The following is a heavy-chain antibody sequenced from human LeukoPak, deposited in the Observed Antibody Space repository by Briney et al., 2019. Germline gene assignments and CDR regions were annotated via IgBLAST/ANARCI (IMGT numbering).Heavy chain of an antibody. J-gene: IGHJ6*02. CDR1: GGSISSSSYY. CDR2: IYYSGST. Sequence: PSETLSLTCTVSGGSISSSSYYWGWIRQPPGKGLEWIGSIYYSGSTYYNPSLKSRVTISVDTSKNQFSLKLSSVTAADTAVYYCARSDVEMATLRTNYGMDVWGQGTTVTVSS. V-gene: IGHV4-39*07. D-gene: IGHD5-24*01. CDR3: ARSDVEMATLRTNYGMDV.